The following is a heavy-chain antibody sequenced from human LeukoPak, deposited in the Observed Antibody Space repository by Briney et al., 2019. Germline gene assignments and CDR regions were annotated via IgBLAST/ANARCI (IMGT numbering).Heavy chain of an antibody. Sequence: PSETLSLTCTVSGGSITGYYWTWIRQPPGKGLEWIGYIYYSGSTNYNPSLKSRVSISVDTSKNQFSLKLSSVTAADTAVYYCARGLPGYSGGDDALDFWGQGTVVTVS. J-gene: IGHJ3*01. D-gene: IGHD6-19*01. CDR3: ARGLPGYSGGDDALDF. CDR2: IYYSGST. CDR1: GGSITGYY. V-gene: IGHV4-59*01.